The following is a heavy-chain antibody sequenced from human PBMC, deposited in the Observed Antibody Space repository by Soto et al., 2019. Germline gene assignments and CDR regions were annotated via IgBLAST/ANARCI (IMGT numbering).Heavy chain of an antibody. CDR1: GGTFSSYA. D-gene: IGHD3-22*01. CDR3: ARDDPPYDTHGAFDI. Sequence: QVQLVQSGAEVKKPGSSVKVSCKASGGTFSSYAISWVRQAPGQGLEWMGGIIPIFGTANYAQKFQGRVTITADESTSTAYMELRRLRSEDTAVYYCARDDPPYDTHGAFDIWGQGTIFTVSS. V-gene: IGHV1-69*12. CDR2: IIPIFGTA. J-gene: IGHJ3*02.